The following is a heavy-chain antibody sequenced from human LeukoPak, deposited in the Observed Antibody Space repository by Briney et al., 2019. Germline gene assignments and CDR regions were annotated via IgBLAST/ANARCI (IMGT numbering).Heavy chain of an antibody. J-gene: IGHJ4*02. CDR3: ARGGGSTTTSCDLDY. Sequence: SETLSLTCTVSGVSISSYYWNWIRQPPGKGLEWIGYISYSGTTNYNPSLKRRVTTAGDTSNNEFSLKLSSVTAADAADYYWARGGGSTTTSCDLDYWGQGTLVTVSS. V-gene: IGHV4-59*01. D-gene: IGHD2-2*01. CDR1: GVSISSYY. CDR2: ISYSGTT.